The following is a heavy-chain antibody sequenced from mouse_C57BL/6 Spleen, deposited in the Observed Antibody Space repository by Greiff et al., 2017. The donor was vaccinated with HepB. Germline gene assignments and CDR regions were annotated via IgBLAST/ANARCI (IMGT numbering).Heavy chain of an antibody. Sequence: VQLQQSGAELVRPGASVKLSCTAPGFNIKDDYMHWVKQRPEQGLEWIGWIDPENGDTEYASKFQGKATITADTSSNTAYLQLSSLTSEDTAVYYCTVYYDYEDYWGQGTTLTVSS. J-gene: IGHJ2*01. D-gene: IGHD2-4*01. CDR1: GFNIKDDY. CDR2: IDPENGDT. CDR3: TVYYDYEDY. V-gene: IGHV14-4*01.